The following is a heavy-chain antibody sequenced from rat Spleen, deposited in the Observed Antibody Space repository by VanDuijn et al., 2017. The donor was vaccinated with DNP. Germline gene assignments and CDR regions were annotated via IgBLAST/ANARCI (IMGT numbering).Heavy chain of an antibody. J-gene: IGHJ1*01. CDR3: ARYYYSGDWYFDF. D-gene: IGHD1-1*01. CDR2: ISYSGST. Sequence: EVRLQESGPGLVKPSQSLSLTCSVTGSSITSNYWGWIRKFPGNKMEWIGHISYSGSTSYNPSLKSRIPITRDTSKNQFFLQLNSVTTEDTATYYCARYYYSGDWYFDFWGPGTMVTVSS. V-gene: IGHV3-1*01. CDR1: GSSITSNY.